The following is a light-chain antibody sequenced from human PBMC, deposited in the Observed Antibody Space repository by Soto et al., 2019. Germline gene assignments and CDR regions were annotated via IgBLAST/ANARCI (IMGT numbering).Light chain of an antibody. CDR2: GAS. J-gene: IGKJ1*01. CDR1: QSVSRSY. Sequence: EIVLTQSPGTLSLSPGERATLSCRASQSVSRSYLAWYQQKPGQAPRLLIYGASSRATGIPDRFSGSGSGTDFPLTISRLEPEDFAVYYCQQYGSSPPWTFGQGTKVEIK. V-gene: IGKV3-20*01. CDR3: QQYGSSPPWT.